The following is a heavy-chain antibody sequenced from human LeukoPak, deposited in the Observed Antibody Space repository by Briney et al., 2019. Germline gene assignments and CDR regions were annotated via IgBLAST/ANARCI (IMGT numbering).Heavy chain of an antibody. J-gene: IGHJ4*02. Sequence: SETLSLTCTVSGGSISSYYWSWIRQPPGKGLEWIGYIYYSGSTNYNPSLKSRVTISVDTSKNQFSLKLSSVTAADTAVYYCARVSGDFWSGYWGSPYYFDYWGQGTLVTVSS. CDR3: ARVSGDFWSGYWGSPYYFDY. CDR1: GGSISSYY. D-gene: IGHD3-3*01. V-gene: IGHV4-59*01. CDR2: IYYSGST.